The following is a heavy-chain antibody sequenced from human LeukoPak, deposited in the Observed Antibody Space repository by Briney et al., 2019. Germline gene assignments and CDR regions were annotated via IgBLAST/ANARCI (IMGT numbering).Heavy chain of an antibody. V-gene: IGHV3-7*03. Sequence: GGSLRLSCAASGFTFRNYWMSWVRQVPGKGLEWVVNINEGGNEKNYVDSVKGRFTISRDSSKHTLYLLMNNLRVGDTAIYYCAKDLGDIDISGYYRPGAFDIWGQGTMVTVSS. D-gene: IGHD3-22*01. J-gene: IGHJ3*02. CDR2: INEGGNEK. CDR3: AKDLGDIDISGYYRPGAFDI. CDR1: GFTFRNYW.